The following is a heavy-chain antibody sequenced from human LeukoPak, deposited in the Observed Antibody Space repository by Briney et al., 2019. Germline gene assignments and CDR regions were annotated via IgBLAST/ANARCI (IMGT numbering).Heavy chain of an antibody. D-gene: IGHD3-3*01. J-gene: IGHJ6*03. CDR3: ARQLPHYDFWSGYQDSYYIDV. Sequence: SETLSLSCAVYGGSFSGYYWSWIRQPPGKGLEWIGEINHSGSTNYNPSLKSRVTISVDTSKNQFSLKLSSVTAADTAVYYCARQLPHYDFWSGYQDSYYIDVWGKGTTVTVSS. CDR2: INHSGST. CDR1: GGSFSGYY. V-gene: IGHV4-34*01.